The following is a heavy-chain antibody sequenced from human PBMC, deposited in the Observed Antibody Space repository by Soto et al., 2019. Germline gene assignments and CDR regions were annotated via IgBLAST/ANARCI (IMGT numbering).Heavy chain of an antibody. D-gene: IGHD3-3*01. CDR1: GYTFTSHT. J-gene: IGHJ4*02. V-gene: IGHV1-3*01. CDR2: IIVSNGSP. Sequence: QVQLVQSGAEVKEPGASVRVSCKASGYTFTSHTLHWARQAPGQGLEWMGWIIVSNGSPRYAPQFQARVTFGRDTSATTAYMELSSLTSEDTAVYYCAREPEDGVPGDYWGQGTLVVVSS. CDR3: AREPEDGVPGDY.